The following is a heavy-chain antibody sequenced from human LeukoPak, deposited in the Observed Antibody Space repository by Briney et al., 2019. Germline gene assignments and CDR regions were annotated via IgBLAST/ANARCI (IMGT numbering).Heavy chain of an antibody. Sequence: PGGSLRLSCEASGFTFSRYWMHWVRQAPGKGLMWVSRINSDGSAPTYADFVKGRFTISRDNAKNTVYLQMNSLRVDDTAIYYCERDYGAWGQGTLVTVSS. CDR2: INSDGSAP. CDR1: GFTFSRYW. D-gene: IGHD4/OR15-4a*01. V-gene: IGHV3-74*03. J-gene: IGHJ5*02. CDR3: ERDYGA.